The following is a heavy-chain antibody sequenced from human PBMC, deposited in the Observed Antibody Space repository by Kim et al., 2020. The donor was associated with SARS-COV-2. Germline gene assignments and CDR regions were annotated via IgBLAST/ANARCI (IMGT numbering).Heavy chain of an antibody. V-gene: IGHV4-39*01. CDR2: IYYSGST. CDR1: GGSISSSSYY. CDR3: ARLGIVDKVGYY. J-gene: IGHJ4*02. D-gene: IGHD3-22*01. Sequence: SETLSLTCTVSGGSISSSSYYWGWIRQPPGKGLEWIGSIYYSGSTYYNPSLKSRVTISVDTSKNQFSLKLSSVTAADTAVYYCARLGIVDKVGYYWGQGTLVTVSS.